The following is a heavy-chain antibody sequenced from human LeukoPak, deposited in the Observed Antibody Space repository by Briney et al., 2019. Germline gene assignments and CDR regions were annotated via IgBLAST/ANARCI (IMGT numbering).Heavy chain of an antibody. CDR2: INHSGST. D-gene: IGHD2-2*01. J-gene: IGHJ6*03. V-gene: IGHV4-39*07. Sequence: PSETLSLTCSVSGVSINSTSYYWDWIRQPPEKGLEWIGEINHSGSTNYNPSLKSRVTISVDTSKNQFSLKLSSVTAADTAVYYCASVRKGYCSSTSCYAKGYYYYYMDVWGKGTTVTISS. CDR3: ASVRKGYCSSTSCYAKGYYYYYMDV. CDR1: GVSINSTSYY.